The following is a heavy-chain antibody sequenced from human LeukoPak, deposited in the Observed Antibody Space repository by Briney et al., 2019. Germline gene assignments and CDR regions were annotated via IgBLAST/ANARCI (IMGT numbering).Heavy chain of an antibody. V-gene: IGHV3-15*01. CDR2: ILSKSEGGTA. CDR3: TTESYDR. J-gene: IGHJ4*02. Sequence: PGGSLRLSCAVSGFTFGDYYMSWIRQAPGKGLEWVGRILSKSEGGTADYSSPVKGRFTISRDDSKNTLYLQMDSLKTEDTAIYYCTTESYDRWGQGTLVTVSS. D-gene: IGHD3-22*01. CDR1: GFTFGDYY.